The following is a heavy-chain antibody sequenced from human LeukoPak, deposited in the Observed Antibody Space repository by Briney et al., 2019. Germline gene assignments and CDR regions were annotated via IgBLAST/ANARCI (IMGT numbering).Heavy chain of an antibody. D-gene: IGHD5-18*01. Sequence: SVRSLRLSCAASGFTFSSYGMHWVRQAPGHGLEWVAVISYDGSNKYLADSVKGRFTISRDNSKNTLYLQMNSLRAEDTAVYYCAKEIQPIQLWFIFDPWGQGTLVTVSS. CDR2: ISYDGSNK. CDR3: AKEIQPIQLWFIFDP. J-gene: IGHJ5*02. V-gene: IGHV3-30*18. CDR1: GFTFSSYG.